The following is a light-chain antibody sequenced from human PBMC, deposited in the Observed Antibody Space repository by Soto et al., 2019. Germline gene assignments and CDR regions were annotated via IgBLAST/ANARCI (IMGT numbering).Light chain of an antibody. CDR1: SSNIGNNY. V-gene: IGLV1-51*02. CDR2: ENN. Sequence: QSVLTQPPSVSAAPGQKVTISCSGSSSNIGNNYVSWYQQLPGTAPKLLIYENNKRPSGIPDRFSGSKSGTSATLGITGPQTGDEADYYCGTCNSSLSSWVFGGGTKPTVL. J-gene: IGLJ3*02. CDR3: GTCNSSLSSWV.